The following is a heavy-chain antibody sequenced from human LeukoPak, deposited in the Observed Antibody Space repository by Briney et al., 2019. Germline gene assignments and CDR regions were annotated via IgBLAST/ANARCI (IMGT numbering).Heavy chain of an antibody. Sequence: PSETLSLTCAVYGGSFSGYYWSWIRQPPGKGLEWIREINHSGSTNYNPSLKSRVTISVDTSKNQFSLKLSSVTAADTAVYYCARTTVTYYYYYGMDVWGQGTTVTVSS. J-gene: IGHJ6*02. V-gene: IGHV4-34*01. CDR2: INHSGST. CDR1: GGSFSGYY. CDR3: ARTTVTYYYYYGMDV. D-gene: IGHD4-11*01.